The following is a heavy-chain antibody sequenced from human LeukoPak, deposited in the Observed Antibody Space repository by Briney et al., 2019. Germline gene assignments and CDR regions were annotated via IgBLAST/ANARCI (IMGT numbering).Heavy chain of an antibody. J-gene: IGHJ4*02. D-gene: IGHD6-13*01. V-gene: IGHV3-48*04. Sequence: GGSLRLSCAASGLTFSSYSMNWVRQAPGKGLEWVSYISSSGSTIYYADSVKGRFTISRDNAKNSLYLQMNSLRAEDTAVYYCARDPSSWFLNWGQGTLVTVSS. CDR3: ARDPSSWFLN. CDR1: GLTFSSYS. CDR2: ISSSGSTI.